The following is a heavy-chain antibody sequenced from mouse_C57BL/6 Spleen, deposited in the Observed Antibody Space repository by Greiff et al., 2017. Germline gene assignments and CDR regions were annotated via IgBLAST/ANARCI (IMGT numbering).Heavy chain of an antibody. CDR3: ARKDYGNYFQAWFAY. CDR1: GYTFTDYN. D-gene: IGHD2-1*01. V-gene: IGHV1-18*01. Sequence: EVQLQQSGPELVKPGASVKIPCKASGYTFTDYNMDWVKQSHGKSLEWIGDINPNNGGTIYNQKFKGKATLAVDKSSSTAYMELRSLTSEDTAVYYCARKDYGNYFQAWFAYWGQGTLVTVSA. CDR2: INPNNGGT. J-gene: IGHJ3*01.